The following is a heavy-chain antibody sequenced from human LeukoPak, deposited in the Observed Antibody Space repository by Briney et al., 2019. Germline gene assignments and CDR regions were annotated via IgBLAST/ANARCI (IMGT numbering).Heavy chain of an antibody. D-gene: IGHD4/OR15-4a*01. CDR1: GFTFSSYA. Sequence: GGSLRLSCAASGFTFSSYAMSWIRQAPGKGLEWVSVISGSGGNTYYADSVKGRFTISRDNSKNTLYLQMHRLRAEDTAVYYCAPGGLWGTRLFGYWGQGTRVTVSS. CDR2: ISGSGGNT. J-gene: IGHJ4*02. V-gene: IGHV3-23*01. CDR3: APGGLWGTRLFGY.